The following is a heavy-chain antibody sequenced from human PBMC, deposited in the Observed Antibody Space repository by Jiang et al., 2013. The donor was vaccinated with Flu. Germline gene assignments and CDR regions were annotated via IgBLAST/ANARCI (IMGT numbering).Heavy chain of an antibody. V-gene: IGHV1-18*01. CDR2: ISGYNGHT. CDR3: ARRGHPYYYNMDV. CDR1: GYTFTTYG. Sequence: SGAEVKKPGASVKVSCKASGYTFTTYGINWVRQAPGQGLEWMGWISGYNGHTNYAQKFQGRVTMTTDTSTSTAYMEVRSLTSDDTAVYYCARRGHPYYYNMDVWGTGTTVTVSS. J-gene: IGHJ6*03.